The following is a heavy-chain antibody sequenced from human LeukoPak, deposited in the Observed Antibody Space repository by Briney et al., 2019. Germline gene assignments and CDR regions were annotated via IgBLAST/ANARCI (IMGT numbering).Heavy chain of an antibody. CDR2: IYTSGST. CDR1: GGSISSYY. J-gene: IGHJ5*02. Sequence: SETLSLTCTVSGGSISSYYWSWMRQPAGKGLEWIGRIYTSGSTNYNPSLKSQVTMSVDTSKNQFSLKLSSVTAADTAVHYCARDQALAAGTSWFDPWGQGTLVTVSS. D-gene: IGHD6-13*01. V-gene: IGHV4-4*07. CDR3: ARDQALAAGTSWFDP.